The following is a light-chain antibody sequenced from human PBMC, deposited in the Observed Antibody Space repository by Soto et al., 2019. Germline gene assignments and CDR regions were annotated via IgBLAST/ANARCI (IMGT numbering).Light chain of an antibody. CDR1: QSIRSN. Sequence: EIVMTQSPATLSVSPGERATLSCRASQSIRSNLAWYQQKPGLAPSLLIYGASTRAAAVPARFIGSGSGTVFTLSISCLQSDDSAVYFCQQFTKCPYTFGQGTKVEIK. V-gene: IGKV3-15*01. CDR3: QQFTKCPYT. J-gene: IGKJ2*01. CDR2: GAS.